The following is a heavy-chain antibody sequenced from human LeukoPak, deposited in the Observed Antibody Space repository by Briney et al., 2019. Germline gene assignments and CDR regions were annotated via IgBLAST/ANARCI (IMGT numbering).Heavy chain of an antibody. D-gene: IGHD3-22*01. CDR1: GGSLSGYY. CDR2: INHSGST. J-gene: IGHJ4*02. V-gene: IGHV4-34*01. Sequence: SETLSLTCAVYGGSLSGYYRSWIRQPPGKGLEWIGEINHSGSTNYNPSLNSRVTISVDTSKNQFSLKLSSVTAADTAVYYCARGLEYFDSSGYPIADYYFDSWGQGTLVTVSS. CDR3: ARGLEYFDSSGYPIADYYFDS.